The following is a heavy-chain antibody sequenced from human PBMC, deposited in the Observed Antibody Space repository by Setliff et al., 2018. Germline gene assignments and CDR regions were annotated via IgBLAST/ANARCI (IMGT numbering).Heavy chain of an antibody. CDR2: INAGNGNT. Sequence: ASVKVSCKASGGTFSNYAVNWVRQAPGQGLEWMGGINAGNGNTKCSQNFQGRVTITRDTSASTAYVELSSLRSEDTAVYYCAREVLPLVREEAFYIWGQGTMVTGSS. J-gene: IGHJ3*02. V-gene: IGHV1-3*01. CDR1: GGTFSNYA. CDR3: AREVLPLVREEAFYI. D-gene: IGHD2-2*01.